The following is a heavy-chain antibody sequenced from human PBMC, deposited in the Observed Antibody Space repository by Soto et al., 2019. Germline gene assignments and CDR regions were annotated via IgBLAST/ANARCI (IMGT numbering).Heavy chain of an antibody. V-gene: IGHV3-23*01. CDR3: AKGPVLGGDREGLDAFDI. CDR1: GFTFSSYA. D-gene: IGHD2-21*02. CDR2: ISGSGGST. Sequence: EVQLLESGGGLVQPGGSLRLSCAASGFTFSSYAMSWVRQAPGKGLEWVSAISGSGGSTYYADSVKGRFTISRDNSKNTLYLHMNSLRAEDTAVYYCAKGPVLGGDREGLDAFDIWGQGTMVTVSS. J-gene: IGHJ3*02.